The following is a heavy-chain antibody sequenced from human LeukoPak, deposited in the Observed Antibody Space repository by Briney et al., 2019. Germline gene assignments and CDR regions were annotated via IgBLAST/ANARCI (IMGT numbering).Heavy chain of an antibody. Sequence: GGSLRLSCAASGFSFSSYAMSWVRHAPGKGLEWVSAISGSGGSTYYADSVKGRFTISRDNSKNTLYLQMNSLRAEDTAVYYCAKDLSPYGSGSYLYWGQGTLVTVSS. CDR1: GFSFSSYA. V-gene: IGHV3-23*01. D-gene: IGHD3-10*01. CDR2: ISGSGGST. J-gene: IGHJ4*02. CDR3: AKDLSPYGSGSYLY.